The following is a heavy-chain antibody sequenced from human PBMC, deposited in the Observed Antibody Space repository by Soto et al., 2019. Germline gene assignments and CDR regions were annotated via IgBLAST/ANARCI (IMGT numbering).Heavy chain of an antibody. V-gene: IGHV1-69*13. D-gene: IGHD3-22*01. Sequence: SVKVSCKASGGTFSSYAISWVRQAPGQGLEWMGGIIPIFGTANYAQKFQGRVTITADESTSTAYMELSSLRSEGTAVYYCARQTPNDSSGYPLSWGQGTLVTVSS. CDR3: ARQTPNDSSGYPLS. CDR2: IIPIFGTA. CDR1: GGTFSSYA. J-gene: IGHJ4*02.